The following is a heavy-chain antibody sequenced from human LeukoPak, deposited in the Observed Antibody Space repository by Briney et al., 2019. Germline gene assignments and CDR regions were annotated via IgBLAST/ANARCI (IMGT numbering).Heavy chain of an antibody. CDR2: IYYSGST. D-gene: IGHD3-16*02. Sequence: SETLSLTCTVSGGSISSSSYYWGWIRQPPGKGLEWIGSIYYSGSTYYNPSLKSRVTISVDTSKNQFSLKLSSVTAADTAVYYCARSPIYDYVWGSYPPPNAFDIWGQGTMVTVSS. CDR1: GGSISSSSYY. J-gene: IGHJ3*02. CDR3: ARSPIYDYVWGSYPPPNAFDI. V-gene: IGHV4-39*01.